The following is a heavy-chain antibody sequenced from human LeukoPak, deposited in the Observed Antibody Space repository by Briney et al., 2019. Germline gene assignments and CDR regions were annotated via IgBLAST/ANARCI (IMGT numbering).Heavy chain of an antibody. CDR2: IYYSGNT. CDR3: ARVPYYYDSSGYYRVAFDI. V-gene: IGHV4-39*01. D-gene: IGHD3-22*01. J-gene: IGHJ3*02. Sequence: SETLSLTCTVSGVSISSSNSYWGWIRQPPGKGLEWIGSIYYSGNTYYNPSLKSQVSISIDTSKNQFSLRLTSVTAADTAVYYCARVPYYYDSSGYYRVAFDIWGQGTMVTVSS. CDR1: GVSISSSNSY.